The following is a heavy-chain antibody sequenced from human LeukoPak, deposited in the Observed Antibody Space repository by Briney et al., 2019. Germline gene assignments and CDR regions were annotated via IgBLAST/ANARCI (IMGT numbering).Heavy chain of an antibody. CDR2: INDNSHYI. CDR1: GIIFNSYS. J-gene: IGHJ6*03. Sequence: GGSLRLSCAAAGIIFNSYSMNWVRQAAGKGLEWVSSINDNSHYIYYADSVKGRFTISRDNAKNSLYLQMTSLRAEDTAVYYCARDPYSGSYGNYYYYFMDVWGKGTTVTISS. D-gene: IGHD1-26*01. V-gene: IGHV3-21*01. CDR3: ARDPYSGSYGNYYYYFMDV.